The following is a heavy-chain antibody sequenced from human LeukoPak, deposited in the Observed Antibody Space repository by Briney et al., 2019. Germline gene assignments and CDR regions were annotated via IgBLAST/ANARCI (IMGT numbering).Heavy chain of an antibody. D-gene: IGHD3-10*01. CDR2: ISWNSGSI. CDR1: GFTFDDYA. CDR3: AKLVGGVWFGEFLYYFDY. J-gene: IGHJ4*02. Sequence: GGSLRLSCAASGFTFDDYAMHWVRQAPGKGLEWVSGISWNSGSIGYADSVKGRFTISRDNAKNSLYLQMNSLRAEDTAVYYCAKLVGGVWFGEFLYYFDYWGQGTLVTVSS. V-gene: IGHV3-9*01.